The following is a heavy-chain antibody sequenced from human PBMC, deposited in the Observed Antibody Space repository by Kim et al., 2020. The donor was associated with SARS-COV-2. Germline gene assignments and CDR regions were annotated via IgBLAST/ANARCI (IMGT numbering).Heavy chain of an antibody. V-gene: IGHV3-74*01. CDR3: ARGYSSSWYYYSSYGMDV. J-gene: IGHJ6*02. D-gene: IGHD6-13*01. Sequence: GRFTICRTNAKNTLYLQMNSLRAEDTAVYYCARGYSSSWYYYSSYGMDVWGQGTTVTVSS.